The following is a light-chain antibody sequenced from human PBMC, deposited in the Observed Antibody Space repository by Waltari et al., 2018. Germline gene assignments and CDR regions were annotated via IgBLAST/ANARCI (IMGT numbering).Light chain of an antibody. CDR2: GAS. J-gene: IGKJ4*01. Sequence: EIVLTQSPGTLSLSPGERATLPCRASQSISISYLAWYQQKPGQSHRLLIYGASSRATGIPDRFSGRVSGTDFTLTISRLEPEDFAVYYCQQYGASRLTFGGGTKVEIK. CDR3: QQYGASRLT. V-gene: IGKV3-20*01. CDR1: QSISISY.